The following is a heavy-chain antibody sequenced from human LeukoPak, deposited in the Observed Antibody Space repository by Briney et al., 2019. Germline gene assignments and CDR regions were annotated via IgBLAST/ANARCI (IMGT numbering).Heavy chain of an antibody. CDR3: ARSLGNEICFDY. V-gene: IGHV3-33*01. CDR1: GFTFSSYG. CDR2: IWYDGSNK. Sequence: GGSLRLSCAASGFTFSSYGMHWVRQAPGKGLEWVAVIWYDGSNKYYADSVKGRFTISRDNSKNTLYLQMNSLRAEDTAVYYCARSLGNEICFDYWGQGTLVTVSS. D-gene: IGHD3-16*01. J-gene: IGHJ4*02.